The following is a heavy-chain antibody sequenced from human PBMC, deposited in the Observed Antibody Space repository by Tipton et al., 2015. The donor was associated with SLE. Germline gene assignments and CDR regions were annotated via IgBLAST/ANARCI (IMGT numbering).Heavy chain of an antibody. V-gene: IGHV4-39*01. D-gene: IGHD4-23*01. CDR2: IYYSGST. J-gene: IGHJ4*02. CDR1: GGSISSSSYY. CDR3: ARHGNQDY. Sequence: TLSLTCTVSGGSISSSSYYWGWIRQPPGKGLEWIGSIYYSGSTYYNPSLKRRVTISVDTSKNQFSLKLSSVTAADTAVYYCARHGNQDYWGQGTLVTVSS.